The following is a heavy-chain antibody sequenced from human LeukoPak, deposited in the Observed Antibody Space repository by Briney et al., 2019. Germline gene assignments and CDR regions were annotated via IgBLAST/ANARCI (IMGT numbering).Heavy chain of an antibody. J-gene: IGHJ6*03. D-gene: IGHD3-22*01. CDR3: ARGSYDISGYYPPNPIYYYYYMDV. CDR2: IYYSGST. CDR1: GGSISSSSYY. Sequence: PSETLSLTCTVSGGSISSSSYYWGWIRQPPGKGLEWIGSIYYSGSTYYNPSLKSRVTISVDTSKNQFSLKLSSVTAADTAVYYCARGSYDISGYYPPNPIYYYYYMDVWGKGTTVTISS. V-gene: IGHV4-39*07.